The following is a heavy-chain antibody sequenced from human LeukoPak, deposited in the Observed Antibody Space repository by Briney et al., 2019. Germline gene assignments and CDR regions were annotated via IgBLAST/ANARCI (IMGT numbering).Heavy chain of an antibody. Sequence: ASVKVSCKTSGFTFTNYDINWVRQAPGQGLEWMRWMNPNSGNTGYTQKFQGRVAMTRDNSITTAYMELSRLRSDDTAVYYCARGDDSNYSSTDFDYWGQGTLVTVSS. J-gene: IGHJ4*02. CDR1: GFTFTNYD. D-gene: IGHD4-11*01. CDR3: ARGDDSNYSSTDFDY. CDR2: MNPNSGNT. V-gene: IGHV1-8*01.